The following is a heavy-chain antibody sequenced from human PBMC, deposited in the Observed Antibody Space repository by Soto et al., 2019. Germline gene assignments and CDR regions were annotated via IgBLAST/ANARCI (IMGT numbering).Heavy chain of an antibody. Sequence: QVHLVQSGAEVKKPGASVKVSCKASGYTVTTYGITWVRQAPGQGLEWMGWLSAYNGNTNYAQKLQGRVTMTADTSTSTAYMELTSLTSDDTAVYYCARWSTYAAFDVRGQGTMVNVSS. J-gene: IGHJ3*01. D-gene: IGHD4-17*01. CDR3: ARWSTYAAFDV. CDR1: GYTVTTYG. V-gene: IGHV1-18*01. CDR2: LSAYNGNT.